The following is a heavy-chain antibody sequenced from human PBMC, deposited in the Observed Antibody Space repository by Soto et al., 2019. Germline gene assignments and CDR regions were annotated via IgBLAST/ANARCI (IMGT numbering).Heavy chain of an antibody. V-gene: IGHV5-51*01. J-gene: IGHJ5*02. CDR1: GYSLTIYW. CDR3: ARELVENGGFDP. D-gene: IGHD2-8*01. Sequence: NVSCKASGYSLTIYWSGWVRQMPGKGLDWMRTIXPGDYXTRYSQSFQGXXTISADKXXSTAYLHWSSLKASDTAMYYCARELVENGGFDPWGQGTLVTVSS. CDR2: IXPGDYXT.